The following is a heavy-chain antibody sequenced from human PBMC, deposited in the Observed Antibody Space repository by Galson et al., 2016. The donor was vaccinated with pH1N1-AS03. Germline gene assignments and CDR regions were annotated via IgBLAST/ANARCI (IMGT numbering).Heavy chain of an antibody. CDR1: GISLSSSW. CDR3: ARGYDDSGPDDHRLFDS. CDR2: INGVGSSI. J-gene: IGHJ5*01. Sequence: SLRLSCAASGISLSSSWMHWVRQAPGRGLVWVSGINGVGSSIKYADAVKGRFTISRDNAKNMLYLQMNSLRADDGAVYYCARGYDDSGPDDHRLFDSWGQGTQVTVSS. V-gene: IGHV3-74*01. D-gene: IGHD3-22*01.